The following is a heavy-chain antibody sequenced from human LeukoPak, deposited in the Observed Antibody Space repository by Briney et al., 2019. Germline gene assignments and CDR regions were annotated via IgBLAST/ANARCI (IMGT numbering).Heavy chain of an antibody. D-gene: IGHD4-17*01. Sequence: GGSLRLSCAASGFTFSRFAMTWVRQAPGKGLEWVSAISGSGTNTYYADSVKGRFTISRDNSKNTLYLQMNSLGAGDTAIYYCAKARTTVTTPHYWGQGTLVTVSS. CDR3: AKARTTVTTPHY. J-gene: IGHJ4*02. CDR1: GFTFSRFA. V-gene: IGHV3-23*01. CDR2: ISGSGTNT.